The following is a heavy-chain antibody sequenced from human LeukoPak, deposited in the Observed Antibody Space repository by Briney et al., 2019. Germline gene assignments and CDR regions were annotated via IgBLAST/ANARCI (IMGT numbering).Heavy chain of an antibody. CDR3: ARHSGAYYYGSGSKNWYFDL. D-gene: IGHD3-10*01. J-gene: IGHJ2*01. CDR2: IHPGDSDT. Sequence: GESLKISCKGSGYSFTSYWIGWVRQMPGKGLEWMGIIHPGDSDTRYSPSFQGQVTISADKSISTAYLQWSSLKASDTAMYYCARHSGAYYYGSGSKNWYFDLWGRGTLVTVSS. V-gene: IGHV5-51*01. CDR1: GYSFTSYW.